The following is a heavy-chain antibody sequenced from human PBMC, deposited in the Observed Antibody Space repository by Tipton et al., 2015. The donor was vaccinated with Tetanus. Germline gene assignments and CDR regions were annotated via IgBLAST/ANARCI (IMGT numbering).Heavy chain of an antibody. CDR3: ARDYKKTGTTLMALGY. J-gene: IGHJ4*02. V-gene: IGHV1-46*01. D-gene: IGHD1-1*01. CDR2: INPSGGST. CDR1: GYTFTSYY. Sequence: QLVQSGAEVKKPGASVKVSCKASGYTFTSYYMHWVRQAPGQRLERMGIINPSGGSTSYAQKFQGRVTMTRDTSTSTAYMELSSLRSEDTAVYYCARDYKKTGTTLMALGYWGQGTLVTVSS.